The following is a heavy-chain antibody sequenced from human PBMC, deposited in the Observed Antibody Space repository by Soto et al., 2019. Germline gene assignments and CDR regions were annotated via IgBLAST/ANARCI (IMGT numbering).Heavy chain of an antibody. CDR2: INHSGST. J-gene: IGHJ4*02. D-gene: IGHD5-18*01. CDR3: ARAKKYSYGSPFFDY. V-gene: IGHV4-34*01. CDR1: GGSFSGYY. Sequence: QVQLQQWGAGLLKPSETLSLTCAVYGGSFSGYYWSWIRQPPGKGLEWIGEINHSGSTNYNPSLNSRVTISVDTSKNQFSLKLSSVTAADTAVYYCARAKKYSYGSPFFDYWGQGTLVTVSS.